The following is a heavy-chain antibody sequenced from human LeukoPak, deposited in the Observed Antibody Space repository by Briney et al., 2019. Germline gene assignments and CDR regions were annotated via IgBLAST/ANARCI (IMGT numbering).Heavy chain of an antibody. CDR3: ARLGSIAAASDY. D-gene: IGHD6-13*01. CDR2: IWYDGSNK. CDR1: GFTFSSYG. J-gene: IGHJ4*02. V-gene: IGHV3-33*01. Sequence: GGSLRLSCAASGFTFSSYGMHWVRQAPGKGLEWVAVIWYDGSNKYYADSVKGRFTISRDNSKNTLYLQMNSLRAEDTAVYYCARLGSIAAASDYWGQGTLVTVSS.